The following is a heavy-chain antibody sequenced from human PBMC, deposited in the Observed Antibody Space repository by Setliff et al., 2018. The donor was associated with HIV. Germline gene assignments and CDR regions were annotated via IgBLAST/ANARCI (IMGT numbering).Heavy chain of an antibody. CDR3: ASDISPDDGYNRLHYFDY. CDR1: GGSFNGYS. Sequence: SSETLSLTCAVYGGSFNGYSWTWIRQPPGKGLEWIGGINHSGSTNYNPSLKSRVTISVDTSKNQFSLRLNSVTAADTAVYYCASDISPDDGYNRLHYFDYWGQGTLVTV. V-gene: IGHV4-34*01. D-gene: IGHD5-12*01. CDR2: INHSGST. J-gene: IGHJ4*02.